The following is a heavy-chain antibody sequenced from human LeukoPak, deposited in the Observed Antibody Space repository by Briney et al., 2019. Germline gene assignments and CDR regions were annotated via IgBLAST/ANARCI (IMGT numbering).Heavy chain of an antibody. Sequence: GGSLRLSCAASGFTVSSFYMSWVRQAPGKGLEWVSVIYSGGSTYYADSVKGRFTISRDNSKNTLYLQMNSLRAEDTAVYYCARFTSGSYFSYYFDYWGQGTLVTVSS. V-gene: IGHV3-53*01. J-gene: IGHJ4*02. CDR3: ARFTSGSYFSYYFDY. D-gene: IGHD3-10*01. CDR2: IYSGGST. CDR1: GFTVSSFY.